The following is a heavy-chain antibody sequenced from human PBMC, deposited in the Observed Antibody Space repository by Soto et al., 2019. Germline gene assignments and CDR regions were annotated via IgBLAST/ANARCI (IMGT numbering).Heavy chain of an antibody. D-gene: IGHD6-13*01. CDR2: IYHSGSP. CDR1: GGSFSGYY. J-gene: IGHJ4*02. CDR3: GRGGRQQLIPTPTSYKSDY. V-gene: IGHV4-34*01. Sequence: TSETLSLTRAVYGGSFSGYYWSWLSQPPGKGLEWIGEIYHSGSPNYNPSLKSRVTISVDMSNNQFSLELRSVTDADTAVYYCGRGGRQQLIPTPTSYKSDYWGQGTLVT.